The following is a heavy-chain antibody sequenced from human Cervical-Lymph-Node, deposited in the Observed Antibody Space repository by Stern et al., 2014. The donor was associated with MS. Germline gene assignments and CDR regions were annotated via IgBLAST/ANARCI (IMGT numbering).Heavy chain of an antibody. J-gene: IGHJ4*02. V-gene: IGHV3-21*01. CDR2: ISSSSSHI. Sequence: EVQLVESGGGLVKPGGSLRLSCAASGFTFSSYSMNWVRQAPGKGLEWVSSISSSSSHIYYADSVRGRFTISRDNAKNSLYLQMISLRVEDTALYYCVWPNNDYGDYEWGQGTLVTVSS. CDR1: GFTFSSYS. D-gene: IGHD4-17*01. CDR3: VWPNNDYGDYE.